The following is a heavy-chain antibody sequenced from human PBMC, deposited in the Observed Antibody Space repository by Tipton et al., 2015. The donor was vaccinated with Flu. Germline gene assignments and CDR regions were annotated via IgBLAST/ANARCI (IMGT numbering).Heavy chain of an antibody. D-gene: IGHD2-2*01. Sequence: TLSLTCSVSGASIGSFYWNWIRQPPGKGLEWIGYIYNDKYTKYNPSLKSRVTISVDTSKKQFSLQLRSVTAADTAVYYCARDPSLGMPDYFDSWGQGTLVTASS. J-gene: IGHJ4*02. CDR3: ARDPSLGMPDYFDS. V-gene: IGHV4-59*12. CDR2: IYNDKYT. CDR1: GASIGSFY.